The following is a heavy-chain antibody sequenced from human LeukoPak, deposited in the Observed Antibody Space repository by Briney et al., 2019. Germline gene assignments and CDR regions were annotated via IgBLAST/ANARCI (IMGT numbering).Heavy chain of an antibody. D-gene: IGHD1-26*01. Sequence: PGGSLRLSCAASGFTVGNNYMSWVRQAPGKGLEWVSVIYSDGSTYYADPVKARFTISRDNSKNTLYLQMNSLRADDTAVYYCARDPGGGPTHGYWGQGTLVTVSS. CDR1: GFTVGNNY. J-gene: IGHJ4*02. V-gene: IGHV3-66*02. CDR3: ARDPGGGPTHGY. CDR2: IYSDGST.